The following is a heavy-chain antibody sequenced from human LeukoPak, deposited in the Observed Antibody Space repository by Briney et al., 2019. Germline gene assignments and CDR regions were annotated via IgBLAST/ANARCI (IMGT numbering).Heavy chain of an antibody. J-gene: IGHJ4*02. CDR3: VRRGYPYAYDF. CDR2: LSSRGDST. CDR1: GFTFSSYA. Sequence: GGSLRLSCSASGFTFSSYAMHWVRQAPGKGLEYVSALSSRGDSTSYADSVRGSFTISRDTSKNTLFLQMSSLRADDSAVYYCVRRGYPYAYDFWGQGTLVTVSS. V-gene: IGHV3-64D*09. D-gene: IGHD5-18*01.